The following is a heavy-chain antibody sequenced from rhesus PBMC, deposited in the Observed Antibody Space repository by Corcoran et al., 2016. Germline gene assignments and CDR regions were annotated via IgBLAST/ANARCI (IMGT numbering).Heavy chain of an antibody. D-gene: IGHD4-29*01. J-gene: IGHJ4*01. CDR1: GFTFSRSA. V-gene: IGHV3-118*01. Sequence: EVQLVESGGGLVQPGGSLRLSCAASGFTFSRSAMHWVCQASGKGLEGVGRIRSKSNNNATEYAASVKGRFTISRDDSKNTAYLQMNSLKTEDTAVYYCATYGSSYYYFDYWGQGVLVTVSS. CDR2: IRSKSNNNAT. CDR3: ATYGSSYYYFDY.